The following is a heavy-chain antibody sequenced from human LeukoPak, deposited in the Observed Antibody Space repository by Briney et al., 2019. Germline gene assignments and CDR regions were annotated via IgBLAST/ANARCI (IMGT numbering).Heavy chain of an antibody. CDR3: ARGPIEYSDY. V-gene: IGHV4-38-2*02. CDR2: IYHSGST. CDR1: GYSISSGYY. Sequence: SETLSLTCTVSGYSISSGYYWGWIRQPPGKGLEWIGSIYHSGSTYYNPSLKSRVTISVDTSKNQFSLKLSSVTAADTAVYYCARGPIEYSDYWGQGTLVTVSS. J-gene: IGHJ4*02. D-gene: IGHD2/OR15-2a*01.